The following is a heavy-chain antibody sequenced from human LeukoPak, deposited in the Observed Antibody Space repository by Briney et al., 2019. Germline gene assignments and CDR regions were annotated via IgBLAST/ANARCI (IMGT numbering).Heavy chain of an antibody. D-gene: IGHD6-19*01. V-gene: IGHV4-59*08. CDR2: IYYSGST. CDR3: ARQYSSGWYGGNGFDP. J-gene: IGHJ5*02. Sequence: SETLSLTCTVSGGSISSYYWSWIRQPPGKGLEWIGYIYYSGSTNYNPSLKSRVTISVDTSKNQFSLKLSSVTAADTAVYYCARQYSSGWYGGNGFDPWGQGTLVTVSS. CDR1: GGSISSYY.